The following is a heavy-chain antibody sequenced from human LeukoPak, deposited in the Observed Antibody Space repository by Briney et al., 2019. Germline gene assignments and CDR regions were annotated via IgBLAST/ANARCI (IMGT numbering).Heavy chain of an antibody. J-gene: IGHJ4*02. CDR2: IHNSGRT. V-gene: IGHV4-59*08. Sequence: ASETLSLTCSVSGGSVSSYYWSWIRQSPGKGLEWIGYIHNSGRTNYNPSLKSRVTGFVDTSKNQVSLRLSSVTAADTAVYYCARHGTVSSESYFDYWGQGALVTVSS. CDR1: GGSVSSYY. D-gene: IGHD1-26*01. CDR3: ARHGTVSSESYFDY.